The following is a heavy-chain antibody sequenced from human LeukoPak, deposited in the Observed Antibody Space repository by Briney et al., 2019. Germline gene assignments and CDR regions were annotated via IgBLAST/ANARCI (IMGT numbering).Heavy chain of an antibody. J-gene: IGHJ3*02. CDR2: IYYSGST. V-gene: IGHV4-59*08. CDR3: ARHRSEELLGAFDI. D-gene: IGHD1-26*01. Sequence: SETLSLTCTVSGGSISSHYWSWIRQPPGKGLEWIGYIYYSGSTNYNPSLKSRVTISVDTSKNQFSLKLSSVTAADTAVYYCARHRSEELLGAFDIWGQGTMVTVSS. CDR1: GGSISSHY.